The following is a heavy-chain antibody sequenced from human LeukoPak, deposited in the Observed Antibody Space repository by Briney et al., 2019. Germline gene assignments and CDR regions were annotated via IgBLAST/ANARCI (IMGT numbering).Heavy chain of an antibody. CDR3: ASEYTSNWYVY. V-gene: IGHV3-30*04. J-gene: IGHJ5*01. Sequence: GGSLRLSCAASGFTFSSCVMHWVRQAPGKGLEWVASISYDGSNKHFADSVKGRFTISRDNSKKTLYLQMNSLRPEDTAVYYCASEYTSNWYVYWGQGTLVTVSS. CDR1: GFTFSSCV. D-gene: IGHD6-13*01. CDR2: ISYDGSNK.